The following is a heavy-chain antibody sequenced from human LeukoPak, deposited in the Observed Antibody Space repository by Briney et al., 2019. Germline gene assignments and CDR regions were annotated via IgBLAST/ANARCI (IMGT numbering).Heavy chain of an antibody. D-gene: IGHD3-16*01. Sequence: GSLRISCAASGITVSSNKMNWVRQAPGKGLEWVSVLYSGGSTNYADSVKGRFTISRDNSKNTLYLQMNSLRAEDTAVYYCARDLGLGVIDYWGQGTLVIVSS. V-gene: IGHV3-66*01. CDR1: GITVSSNK. CDR3: ARDLGLGVIDY. CDR2: LYSGGST. J-gene: IGHJ4*02.